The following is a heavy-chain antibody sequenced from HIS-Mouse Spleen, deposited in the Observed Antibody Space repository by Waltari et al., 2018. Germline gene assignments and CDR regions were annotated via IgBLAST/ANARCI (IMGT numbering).Heavy chain of an antibody. CDR2: IYYSGST. V-gene: IGHV4-39*07. J-gene: IGHJ2*01. CDR1: GGSISSSSYY. Sequence: QLQLQESGPGLVKPSETLSLTCTVAGGSISSSSYYWCRIRQPPGKGLEWIGSIYYSGSTYYNPSLKSRVTISVDTSKNQFYLKLSSVTAADTAVYYCAREIPYSSSWYDWYFDLWGRGTLVTVSS. D-gene: IGHD6-13*01. CDR3: AREIPYSSSWYDWYFDL.